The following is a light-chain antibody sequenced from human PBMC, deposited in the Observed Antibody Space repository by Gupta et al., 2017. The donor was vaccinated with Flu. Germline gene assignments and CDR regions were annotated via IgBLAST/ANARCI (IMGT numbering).Light chain of an antibody. Sequence: DIMMTQSPLSLPVTPGDTVSISCRSSQSLMHSNAYNYLDWYLQKPGQSPQLLIYWGSNRASGVPDRFSGSGSGTEYTLKISRVEAEDVGVYYCMQARQTPRTFGGGTKVEIK. V-gene: IGKV2-28*01. CDR2: WGS. CDR1: QSLMHSNAYNY. CDR3: MQARQTPRT. J-gene: IGKJ4*01.